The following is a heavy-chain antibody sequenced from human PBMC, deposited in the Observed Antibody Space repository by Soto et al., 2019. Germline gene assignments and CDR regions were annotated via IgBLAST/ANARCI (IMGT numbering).Heavy chain of an antibody. D-gene: IGHD4-17*01. CDR2: INGDGSGT. CDR3: ARGGLRAYWIDP. J-gene: IGHJ5*02. CDR1: GFTFSNYW. Sequence: EVQLVESGGGLVQPGGSLRISCAASGFTFSNYWIHWVRQVPGEGLVWLSRINGDGSGTNYADSVKGRFTISRDNAKNTVYVQMNSLRAEDTAVYYCARGGLRAYWIDPWGQGTLVTVSS. V-gene: IGHV3-74*01.